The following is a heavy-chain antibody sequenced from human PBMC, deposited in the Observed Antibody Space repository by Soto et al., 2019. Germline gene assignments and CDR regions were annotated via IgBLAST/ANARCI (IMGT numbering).Heavy chain of an antibody. CDR1: GFTFSDYY. CDR2: ISSSGGAI. D-gene: IGHD6-13*01. J-gene: IGHJ6*02. V-gene: IGHV3-11*04. Sequence: PGGSLRLSCAASGFTFSDYYMSWIRQAPGRGLEFVSHISSSGGAIFYAESVKGRFTVSRDNAKNSLYLQMNSLRDEDTAVYFCARDHGGSTWFVGVYYFFGMDVWGQGTAVTVSS. CDR3: ARDHGGSTWFVGVYYFFGMDV.